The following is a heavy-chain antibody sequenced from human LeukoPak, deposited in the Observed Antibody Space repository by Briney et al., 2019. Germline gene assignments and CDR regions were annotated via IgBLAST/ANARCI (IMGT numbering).Heavy chain of an antibody. CDR1: GFTFSSYA. V-gene: IGHV3-23*01. CDR2: ISGSGGST. CDR3: AKLPDDTQEYSGWSY. Sequence: GGSLRLSCAASGFTFSSYAMSWVRQAPGKGLEWVSAISGSGGSTYYADSVKGRFTISRDNSKNTLYLQMNSLRAKDTAVYYCAKLPDDTQEYSGWSYWGQGTLVTVSS. J-gene: IGHJ4*02. D-gene: IGHD6-19*01.